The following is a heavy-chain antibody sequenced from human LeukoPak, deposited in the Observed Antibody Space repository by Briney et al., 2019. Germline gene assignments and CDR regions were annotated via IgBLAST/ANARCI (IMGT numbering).Heavy chain of an antibody. CDR3: STETNGRHYDY. D-gene: IGHD1-14*01. Sequence: GGSLRLSCTASGLTFSTYGFNWVRQAPGKGLEWVASIGPTGCDRYHADSIKGRFTISRDNANNFLYLQMNSLRAEDTAVYYCSTETNGRHYDYWGQGTLLTVSS. V-gene: IGHV3-21*06. J-gene: IGHJ4*02. CDR1: GLTFSTYG. CDR2: IGPTGCDR.